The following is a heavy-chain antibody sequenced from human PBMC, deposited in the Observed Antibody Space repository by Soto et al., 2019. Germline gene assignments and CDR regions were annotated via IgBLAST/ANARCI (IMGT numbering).Heavy chain of an antibody. J-gene: IGHJ6*02. CDR3: ARFFFVVGELRLPGYGMDV. Sequence: SETLSLTCTVSGGSISSYYWSWIRKPQAKGLGWVGYIYYSCSTNYNPSLKRRVTISVDTSKDQSYMKLSSVTAADTAVYYCARFFFVVGELRLPGYGMDVWGQGTTVTVSS. D-gene: IGHD3-10*01. CDR1: GGSISSYY. CDR2: IYYSCST. V-gene: IGHV4-59*13.